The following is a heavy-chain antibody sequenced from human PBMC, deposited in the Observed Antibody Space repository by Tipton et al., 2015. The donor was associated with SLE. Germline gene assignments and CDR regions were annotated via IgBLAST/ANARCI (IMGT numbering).Heavy chain of an antibody. V-gene: IGHV1-69*13. CDR2: IIPIFGTA. Sequence: QSGPEVKKPGSSVKVSCKASGGTFSSYAISWVRQAPGQGLEWMGRIIPIFGTANYAQKFQGRVTITADESTSTAYMELSSLRSDDTAVYYCARDREYDFWSGYPLPFDYWGQGTLVTVSS. CDR1: GGTFSSYA. J-gene: IGHJ4*02. CDR3: ARDREYDFWSGYPLPFDY. D-gene: IGHD3-3*01.